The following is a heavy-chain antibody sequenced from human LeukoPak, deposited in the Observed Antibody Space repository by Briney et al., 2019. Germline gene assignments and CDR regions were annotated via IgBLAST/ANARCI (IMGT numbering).Heavy chain of an antibody. D-gene: IGHD3-10*01. Sequence: GGSLRLSCAASGFTFSSYAMSWVRQAPGKGLEWVSVIYSGDTTFYADSVRGKFTISRDNSKNTLYLQMNSLRAEDTAVYYCASILRSSSGYYFDYWGQGTLVTVSP. V-gene: IGHV3-66*01. CDR1: GFTFSSYA. J-gene: IGHJ4*02. CDR3: ASILRSSSGYYFDY. CDR2: IYSGDTT.